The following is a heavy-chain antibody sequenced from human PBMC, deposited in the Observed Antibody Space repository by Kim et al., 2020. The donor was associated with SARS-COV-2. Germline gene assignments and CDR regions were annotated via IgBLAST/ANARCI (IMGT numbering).Heavy chain of an antibody. V-gene: IGHV5-10-1*01. CDR1: GYSFTSYW. J-gene: IGHJ3*02. D-gene: IGHD4-17*01. Sequence: GESLKISCKGSGYSFTSYWISWVRQMPGKGLEWMGRIDPSDSYTNYSPSFQGHVTISADKSISTAYLQWSSLKASDTAMYYCASALSTVTSDAFDIWGQGTMVTVSS. CDR3: ASALSTVTSDAFDI. CDR2: IDPSDSYT.